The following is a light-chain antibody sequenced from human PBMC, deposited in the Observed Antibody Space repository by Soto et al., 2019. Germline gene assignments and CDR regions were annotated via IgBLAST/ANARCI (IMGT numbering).Light chain of an antibody. V-gene: IGLV2-14*02. J-gene: IGLJ1*01. CDR3: SSYTTSSTRV. Sequence: QSVLTQPASVSGSPGQSITISCTASSSHIGSSNLVSWYQHHSGKAPKLIIYEGNKRPSGVSNRFSGSKSGNTASLTISGLQAEDEADYYCSSYTTSSTRVFGTGTKLTVL. CDR2: EGN. CDR1: SSHIGSSNL.